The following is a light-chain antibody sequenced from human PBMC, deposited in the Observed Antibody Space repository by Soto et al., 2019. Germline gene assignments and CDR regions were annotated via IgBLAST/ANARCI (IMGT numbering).Light chain of an antibody. CDR1: RGLLHSTGKNY. J-gene: IGKJ1*01. CDR3: IQALQSPRT. CDR2: LGS. Sequence: DILMTQSPISLPVTPGEPASISCWSSRGLLHSTGKNYLDWFLQKPGQSPKLLIYLGSNRASGVPDRFSGSGSGTNFTLRISRVEAEDVGVYYCIQALQSPRTFGLGTKVEIK. V-gene: IGKV2-28*01.